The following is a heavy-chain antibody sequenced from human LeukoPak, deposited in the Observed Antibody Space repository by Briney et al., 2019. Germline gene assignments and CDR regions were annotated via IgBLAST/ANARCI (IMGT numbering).Heavy chain of an antibody. V-gene: IGHV1-69*05. CDR2: IIPIFGTA. Sequence: SVKVSCKASGGTFNIYAISWVRQAPGQGLEWMGGIIPIFGTANYAQKFKGRVTLTRDMSTSTDYLELSSLRSEDTAVYYCARDNSVRDEAWWFNPWGQGTLVTVSS. J-gene: IGHJ5*02. CDR3: ARDNSVRDEAWWFNP. CDR1: GGTFNIYA. D-gene: IGHD5-24*01.